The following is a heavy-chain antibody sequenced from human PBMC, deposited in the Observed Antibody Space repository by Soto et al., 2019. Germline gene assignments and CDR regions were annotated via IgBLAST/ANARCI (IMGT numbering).Heavy chain of an antibody. Sequence: ASVKVSCKASGYTFTSYDINWVRQATGQGLEWMGWMNPNSGNTGYAQKFQGRVTMTRNTSISTAYMELSSLRSEDTAVYYCARSPPVIGANWFDPWGQGTLVTVSS. CDR2: MNPNSGNT. CDR1: GYTFTSYD. J-gene: IGHJ5*02. CDR3: ARSPPVIGANWFDP. V-gene: IGHV1-8*01. D-gene: IGHD1-26*01.